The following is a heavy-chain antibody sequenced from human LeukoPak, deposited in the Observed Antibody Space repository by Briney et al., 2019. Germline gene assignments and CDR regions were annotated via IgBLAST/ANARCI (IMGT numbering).Heavy chain of an antibody. Sequence: ASVKVSCKASGYTFTGYYMHWVRQAPGQELEWMGWIYPNSGGTNYAQKFQGRVTMTRDTSISTAYMELSRLRSDDTAVYYCARGYCSSTSCYTPYFDYWGQGTLVTVSS. CDR2: IYPNSGGT. CDR3: ARGYCSSTSCYTPYFDY. D-gene: IGHD2-2*02. V-gene: IGHV1-2*02. CDR1: GYTFTGYY. J-gene: IGHJ4*02.